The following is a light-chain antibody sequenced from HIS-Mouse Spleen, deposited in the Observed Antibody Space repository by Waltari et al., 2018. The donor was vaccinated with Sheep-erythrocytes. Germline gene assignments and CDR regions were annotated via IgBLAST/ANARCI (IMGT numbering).Light chain of an antibody. V-gene: IGLV1-47*01. J-gene: IGLJ3*02. CDR1: SCDVVGYHY. CDR2: RNN. Sequence: QSALTQPRSVSGSPGQSVTISCTGTSCDVVGYHYVSWYQQPPGKAPKLLIYRNNQRPSGVPDRFSGSKSGTSASLAISGLRSEDEADYYCAAWDDSLSGWVFGGGTKLTVL. CDR3: AAWDDSLSGWV.